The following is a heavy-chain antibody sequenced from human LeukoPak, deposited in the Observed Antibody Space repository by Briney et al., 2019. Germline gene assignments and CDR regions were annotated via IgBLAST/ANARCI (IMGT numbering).Heavy chain of an antibody. CDR2: IHKDGSAK. V-gene: IGHV3-7*01. D-gene: IGHD3-10*01. CDR3: TRDRGFGADDY. Sequence: GGSLRLSCAASGFTFSNYWMTWVRQAPGKGLEWVANIHKDGSAKRYVDSVKGRFAISRDNAKSSLYLQMNSLRDEDTAVYYCTRDRGFGADDYWGQGSLVSVSS. J-gene: IGHJ4*02. CDR1: GFTFSNYW.